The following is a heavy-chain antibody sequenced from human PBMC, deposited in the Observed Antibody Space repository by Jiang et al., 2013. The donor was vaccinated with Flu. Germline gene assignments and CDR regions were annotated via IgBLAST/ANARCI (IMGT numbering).Heavy chain of an antibody. Sequence: QLLESGGGVVQPGRSLRLSCAASGFSFSSHGMHWVRQAPGKGLEWVAVIWYDGSKQYYADSVKGRFTITRDDSKNTLYVQMNSLRAEDTAVYYCARDNRNDWYYDLWGRGTLVTVSS. V-gene: IGHV3-33*01. D-gene: IGHD1-14*01. CDR3: ARDNRNDWYYDL. CDR2: IWYDGSKQ. CDR1: GFSFSSHG. J-gene: IGHJ2*01.